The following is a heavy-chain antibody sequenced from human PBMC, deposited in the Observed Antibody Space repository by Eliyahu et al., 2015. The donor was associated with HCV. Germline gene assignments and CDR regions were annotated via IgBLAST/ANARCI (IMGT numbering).Heavy chain of an antibody. J-gene: IGHJ6*03. V-gene: IGHV3-15*01. Sequence: EVQLVESGGGLVXPGGSLRLSCAASGFXXXKAWMSWVRQATGKGLEWIGRIKSKTDGGTTDYAAPVKGRFTISRDDSKSTLYLQMNSLKTEDTAVYYCTTGAPGGFDYYLDVWGQGTTVTVSS. CDR3: TTGAPGGFDYYLDV. D-gene: IGHD3-10*01. CDR1: GFXXXKAW. CDR2: IKSKTDGGTT.